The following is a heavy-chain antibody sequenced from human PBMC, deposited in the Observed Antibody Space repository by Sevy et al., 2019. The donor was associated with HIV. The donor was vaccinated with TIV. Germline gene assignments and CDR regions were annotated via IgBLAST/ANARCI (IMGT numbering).Heavy chain of an antibody. CDR2: ISYDGSNK. CDR3: ARDYEVLGTGYFDY. V-gene: IGHV3-30-3*01. J-gene: IGHJ4*02. Sequence: GESLKISCAASGFTFSSYAMHWVRQAPGKGLEWVAVISYDGSNKYYADSVKGRFIISRDNSKNTLYLQMNSLRAEDTAVYYCARDYEVLGTGYFDYWGQGTLVTVSS. D-gene: IGHD2-8*02. CDR1: GFTFSSYA.